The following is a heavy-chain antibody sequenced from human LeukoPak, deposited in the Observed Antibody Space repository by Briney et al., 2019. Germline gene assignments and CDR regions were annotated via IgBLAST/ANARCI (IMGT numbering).Heavy chain of an antibody. V-gene: IGHV3-7*01. J-gene: IGHJ4*02. CDR3: ASNRAAAGPFDY. CDR1: GFTFSSYW. CDR2: IKQDGSEK. Sequence: PGGSLRLSCAASGFTFSSYWMNWVRQAPGEGLEWVANIKQDGSEKYYVDSVKGRFTISRDNAKNSLYLQMNSLRAEDTAVYYCASNRAAAGPFDYWGQGTLVTVSS. D-gene: IGHD6-13*01.